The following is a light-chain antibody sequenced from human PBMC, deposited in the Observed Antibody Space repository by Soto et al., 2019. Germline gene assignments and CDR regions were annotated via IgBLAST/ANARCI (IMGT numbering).Light chain of an antibody. CDR1: SSSIGAGYD. CDR2: GNN. V-gene: IGLV1-40*01. Sequence: QPVLTQSPSVSGAPGQGVTISCTGSSSSIGAGYDVHWYQQVPGTAPKLLIYGNNNRPSGVPDRFSGSKSGTSASLAITGLQAEDEADYYCQSYDSYLSHFYVFGTGTKLTVL. CDR3: QSYDSYLSHFYV. J-gene: IGLJ1*01.